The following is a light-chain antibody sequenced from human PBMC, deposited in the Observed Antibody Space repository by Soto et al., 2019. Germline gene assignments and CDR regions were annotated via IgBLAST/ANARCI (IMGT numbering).Light chain of an antibody. V-gene: IGKV3-20*01. J-gene: IGKJ1*01. CDR3: QQYGSSRT. CDR1: QSVSSSY. CDR2: GAS. Sequence: EIVLTQSPGTLSLSPGERATLSCRASQSVSSSYLAWYQQKPGQAPRLLIYGASSRATGIPDRFSGSGSGTDFTLTISRLEPEYCAVYYCQQYGSSRTFGQGTKVEIQ.